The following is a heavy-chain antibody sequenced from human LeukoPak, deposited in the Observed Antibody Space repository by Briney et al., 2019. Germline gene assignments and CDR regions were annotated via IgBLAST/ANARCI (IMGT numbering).Heavy chain of an antibody. D-gene: IGHD6-19*01. J-gene: IGHJ1*01. V-gene: IGHV3-7*04. Sequence: GGSLRLSCAASGFTFSNTWMNWVRQAPGKGLEWVANIKDDESEKYYVDSVKGRFTISRDNAKNSLYLQMNTLRAEDTAVYYCARDFSSGWYGYFQYWGQGTLVTVSS. CDR1: GFTFSNTW. CDR3: ARDFSSGWYGYFQY. CDR2: IKDDESEK.